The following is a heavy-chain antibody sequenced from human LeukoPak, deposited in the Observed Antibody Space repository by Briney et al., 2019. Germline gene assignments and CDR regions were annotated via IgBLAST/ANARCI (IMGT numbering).Heavy chain of an antibody. Sequence: SETLSLTCAVYGGSFSGYYWSWIRQPPGKGLEWIGEINHSGSTNYNPSLKSRVTISVDTSKNQFSLRLSSVTAADTAVYYCARVADSYGQPYNNFDIWGQGTMVTVFS. CDR1: GGSFSGYY. CDR2: INHSGST. D-gene: IGHD5-18*01. V-gene: IGHV4-34*01. J-gene: IGHJ3*02. CDR3: ARVADSYGQPYNNFDI.